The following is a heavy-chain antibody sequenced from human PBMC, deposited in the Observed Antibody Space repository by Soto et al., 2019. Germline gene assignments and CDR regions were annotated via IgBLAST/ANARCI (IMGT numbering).Heavy chain of an antibody. CDR2: IYGDNDK. D-gene: IGHD4-17*01. CDR3: XXXXXXXXGDYDPGTSHVFDS. CDR1: GFSLSNSGVG. V-gene: IGHV2-5*02. Sequence: QITLKESGPSPVKPTQTLTVTCTFSGFSLSNSGVGVAWIRQPPGKALEWLALIYGDNDKRYSPSLKTRITXXXXXXXXXXXXXXXXXXXXXXXXXXXXXXXXXXXGDYDPGTSHVFDSWGQGTLVTV. J-gene: IGHJ4*02.